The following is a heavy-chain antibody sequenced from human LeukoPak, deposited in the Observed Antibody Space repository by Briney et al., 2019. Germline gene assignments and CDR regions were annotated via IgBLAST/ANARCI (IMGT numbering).Heavy chain of an antibody. CDR1: GGTFSSYA. CDR2: IIPIFGTA. Sequence: SVKVSCKASGGTFSSYAISWVRQAPGQGLEWMGGIIPIFGTANYAQKFQGRVTITTDESTSTAYMGLSSLRSEDTAVYYCATLGDSNRGYYYYYMDVWGKGTTVTVSS. CDR3: ATLGDSNRGYYYYYMDV. V-gene: IGHV1-69*05. D-gene: IGHD2-21*02. J-gene: IGHJ6*03.